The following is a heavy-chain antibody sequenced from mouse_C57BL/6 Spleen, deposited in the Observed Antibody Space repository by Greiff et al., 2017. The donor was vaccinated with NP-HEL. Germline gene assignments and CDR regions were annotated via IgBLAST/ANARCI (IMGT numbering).Heavy chain of an antibody. CDR1: GFTFSDYG. Sequence: EVKLQESGGGLVKPGGSLKLSCAASGFTFSDYGMHWVRQAPEKGLEWVAYISSGSSTIYYADTVKGRFTISRDNAKNTLFLQMTSLRSEDTAMYYCATMVTGYYYAMDYWGQGTSVTVSS. CDR3: ATMVTGYYYAMDY. V-gene: IGHV5-17*01. J-gene: IGHJ4*01. D-gene: IGHD2-2*01. CDR2: ISSGSSTI.